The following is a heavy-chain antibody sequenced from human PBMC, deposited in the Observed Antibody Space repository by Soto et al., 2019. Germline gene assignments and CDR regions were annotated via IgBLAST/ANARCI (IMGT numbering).Heavy chain of an antibody. J-gene: IGHJ3*02. CDR3: LKDGLTSLFGLVYDGSNI. D-gene: IGHD3-3*01. Sequence: EVQLVESGVGLVQPGRSLRLSCVASGFTFGDYGMHWVRPAPVRGPEWVSGVTWNSRNIAYEETVKGRFTISRDNANNSLYWQMNSLRAEDTALYYCLKDGLTSLFGLVYDGSNIWGHGTMVIVSS. CDR2: VTWNSRNI. CDR1: GFTFGDYG. V-gene: IGHV3-9*01.